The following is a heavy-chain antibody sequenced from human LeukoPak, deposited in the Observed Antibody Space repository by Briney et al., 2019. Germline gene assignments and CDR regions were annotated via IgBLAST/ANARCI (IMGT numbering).Heavy chain of an antibody. J-gene: IGHJ4*02. D-gene: IGHD3-3*01. CDR3: AKVDDFWSGYYTYFDY. CDR2: ISGSGGST. Sequence: PGGSLRLSCAASGFTFSSYAMSWVRQAPGKGLEWVSAISGSGGSTYYADSVKGRFTISRDNSKNTLYLQMNSPRAEDTAVYYCAKVDDFWSGYYTYFDYWGQGTLVTVSS. CDR1: GFTFSSYA. V-gene: IGHV3-23*01.